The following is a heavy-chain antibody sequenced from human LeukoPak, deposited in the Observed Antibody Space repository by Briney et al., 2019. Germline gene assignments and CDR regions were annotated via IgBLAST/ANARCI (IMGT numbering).Heavy chain of an antibody. CDR3: ARELPREVTLDY. J-gene: IGHJ4*01. CDR1: EFNFFTYG. Sequence: GGSLRLSCVASEFNFFTYGMQWVRQAPGKGLVWVPRIFTDGSTTSYADSVKGRFTISRDNAKNTLYLQMNSLRAEDTAVYYCARELPREVTLDYWGQGTLVTVSP. CDR2: IFTDGSTT. D-gene: IGHD2-21*02. V-gene: IGHV3-74*01.